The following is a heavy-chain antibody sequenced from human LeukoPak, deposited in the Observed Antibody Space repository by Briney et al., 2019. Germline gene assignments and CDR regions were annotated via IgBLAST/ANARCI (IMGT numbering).Heavy chain of an antibody. V-gene: IGHV1-8*01. Sequence: ASVKVSCKASGYTFTSYDINWVRQATGQGLEWMGWMNPNSGNTGYAQKFQGRVTMTRNTSISTAYMELSSLRSEDTAVYYCARESLDTSWPFCYYYYMDVWGKGTTVTVSS. J-gene: IGHJ6*03. D-gene: IGHD2-2*01. CDR3: ARESLDTSWPFCYYYYMDV. CDR2: MNPNSGNT. CDR1: GYTFTSYD.